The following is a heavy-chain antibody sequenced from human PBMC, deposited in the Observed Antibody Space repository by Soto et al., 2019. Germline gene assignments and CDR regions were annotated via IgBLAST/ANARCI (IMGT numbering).Heavy chain of an antibody. CDR1: GFTFSSYA. J-gene: IGHJ4*01. D-gene: IGHD4-17*01. CDR3: ARDGFRGEPFDY. V-gene: IGHV3-30-3*01. Sequence: GGSLRLSCAASGFTFSSYAMHWVRQAPGKGLEWVAFISYDANNKYYGNSVKGRFTISRDNSKNMLYLQMNGLRTEDTAIYYCARDGFRGEPFDYWGQGTLVTVSS. CDR2: ISYDANNK.